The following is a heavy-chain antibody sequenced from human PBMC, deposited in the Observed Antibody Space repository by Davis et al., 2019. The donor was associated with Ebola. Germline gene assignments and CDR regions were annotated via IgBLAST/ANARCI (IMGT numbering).Heavy chain of an antibody. CDR2: LSSGGTSA. J-gene: IGHJ4*02. CDR1: GFTFTSYA. CDR3: AKNRGPAVFGVAFFEN. D-gene: IGHD3-3*01. V-gene: IGHV3-23*01. Sequence: GESLKISCAASGFTFTSYAMSWVRQAPGKGLEWISGLSSGGTSAYYADSVKGRFTISRDNFKDTLYVQMNSLGAEDMAVYYCAKNRGPAVFGVAFFENWGQGTLVTVSS.